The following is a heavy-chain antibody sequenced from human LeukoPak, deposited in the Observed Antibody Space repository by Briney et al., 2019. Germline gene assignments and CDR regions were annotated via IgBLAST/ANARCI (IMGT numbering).Heavy chain of an antibody. CDR1: GYTFTGYY. J-gene: IGHJ4*02. D-gene: IGHD6-6*01. CDR2: INPNSGGT. CDR3: ARGSIPWQLVHSNFDY. V-gene: IGHV1-2*02. Sequence: ASVKVSCKASGYTFTGYYMHWVRQAPGQGLEWMGWINPNSGGTNYAQKFQGRVTMTRDTSISTAYMELSRLRSGDTAVYYCARGSIPWQLVHSNFDYWGQGTLVTVSS.